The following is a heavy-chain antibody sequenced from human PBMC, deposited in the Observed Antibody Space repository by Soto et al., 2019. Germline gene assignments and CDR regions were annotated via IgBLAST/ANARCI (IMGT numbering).Heavy chain of an antibody. CDR2: ISATGGST. Sequence: EVQLLDSGGGLVQPGGSLRLSCAASGFSFSDYAMNWVRQVPGKGLEWVSEISATGGSTFYADFVKGRFTISRDNSKNTLYLHLTSLRDEDTARYYCAKASSAWYDSKSYYFDDWGPGTLVTVSS. CDR1: GFSFSDYA. CDR3: AKASSAWYDSKSYYFDD. V-gene: IGHV3-23*01. J-gene: IGHJ4*02. D-gene: IGHD6-19*01.